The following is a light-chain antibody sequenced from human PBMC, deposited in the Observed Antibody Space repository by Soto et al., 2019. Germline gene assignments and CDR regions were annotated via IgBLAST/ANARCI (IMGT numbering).Light chain of an antibody. J-gene: IGKJ5*01. Sequence: DIQMTQSPSSLSASVGDRVTITCRASQGISNFLAWYQQKPGKVPKLLISAASTLQSGVPSRFSGSGSGTDFTLTITSLQPEDVATYYCPKYSSVITFGQGPRLEI. CDR2: AAS. CDR1: QGISNF. V-gene: IGKV1-27*01. CDR3: PKYSSVIT.